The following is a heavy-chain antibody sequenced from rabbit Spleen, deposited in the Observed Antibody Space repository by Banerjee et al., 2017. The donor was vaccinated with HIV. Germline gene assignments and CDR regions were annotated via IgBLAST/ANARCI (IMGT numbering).Heavy chain of an antibody. Sequence: QSLVESGGGLVKPGASLTLTCTASGFSFSSGYYMCWVRQAPGKGLEWIACINAATGKPVYATWAKGRFTISRTSSTTVTLRMTSLTAADRATYFCARDLVGVIGWNFYLWGQGTLVTVS. CDR1: GFSFSSGYY. V-gene: IGHV1S40*01. J-gene: IGHJ4*01. D-gene: IGHD1-1*01. CDR2: INAATGKP. CDR3: ARDLVGVIGWNFYL.